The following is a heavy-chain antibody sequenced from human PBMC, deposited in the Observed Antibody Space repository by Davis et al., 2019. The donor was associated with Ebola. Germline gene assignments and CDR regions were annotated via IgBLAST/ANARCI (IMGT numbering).Heavy chain of an antibody. CDR1: GFIFRSYV. V-gene: IGHV3-7*03. J-gene: IGHJ3*02. D-gene: IGHD3-22*01. CDR3: ARGDYYDSSGYFIDAFDI. Sequence: GGSLRLSCAASGFIFRSYVMSWVRQAPGKGLEWVANIKQDGSEKFYVDSVKGRFTMSRDNAKDSLYLQMNSLRAEDTAVYYCARGDYYDSSGYFIDAFDIWGQGTMVTVSS. CDR2: IKQDGSEK.